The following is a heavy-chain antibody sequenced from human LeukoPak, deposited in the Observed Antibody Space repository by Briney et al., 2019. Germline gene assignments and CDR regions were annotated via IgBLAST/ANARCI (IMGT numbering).Heavy chain of an antibody. CDR2: IYTSGST. CDR1: GGSISSYY. Sequence: PSETLSLTCTVSGGSISSYYWSWIRQPAGKGLEWIGRIYTSGSTNYNPSLRSRVTMSVDTSKNQFSLKLSSVTAADTAVYYCARDLRYFDWLLPPYYYYGMDVWGQGTTVTVSS. D-gene: IGHD3-9*01. CDR3: ARDLRYFDWLLPPYYYYGMDV. J-gene: IGHJ6*02. V-gene: IGHV4-4*07.